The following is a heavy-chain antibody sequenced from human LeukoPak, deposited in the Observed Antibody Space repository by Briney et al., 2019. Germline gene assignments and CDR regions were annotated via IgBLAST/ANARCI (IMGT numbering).Heavy chain of an antibody. CDR1: GYTFTGYY. D-gene: IGHD2-15*01. V-gene: IGHV1-2*04. CDR3: ARGGGGVGDAFDI. Sequence: ASVKVSCKASGYTFTGYYMHWVRQAPGQGLEWMGWNNPNSGGTNYAQKFQGWVTMTRDTSISTAYMELSRLRSDDTAVYYCARGGGGVGDAFDIWGQGTMVTVSS. J-gene: IGHJ3*02. CDR2: NNPNSGGT.